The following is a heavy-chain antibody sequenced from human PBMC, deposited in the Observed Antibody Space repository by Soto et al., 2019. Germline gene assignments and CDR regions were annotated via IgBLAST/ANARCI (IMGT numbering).Heavy chain of an antibody. D-gene: IGHD3-10*01. V-gene: IGHV1-69*01. Sequence: QVQLVQSGAEVKKPGSSVKVSCKASGGTFTSYAISWVRQAPGQGLEWMGGIIPIFGTANYAQKFQGRVTITADESTSTAYMELSSQRSEDTAVYYCALGSGNRKGYYYYGMDVWGQGTTVTVSS. CDR1: GGTFTSYA. J-gene: IGHJ6*02. CDR2: IIPIFGTA. CDR3: ALGSGNRKGYYYYGMDV.